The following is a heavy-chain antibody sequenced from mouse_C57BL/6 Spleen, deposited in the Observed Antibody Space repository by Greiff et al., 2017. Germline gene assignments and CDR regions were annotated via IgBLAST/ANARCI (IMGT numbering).Heavy chain of an antibody. D-gene: IGHD1-1*01. J-gene: IGHJ4*01. CDR1: GYAFTNYL. V-gene: IGHV1-54*01. Sequence: QVQLQQSGDELVRPGTSVKVSCKASGYAFTNYLIEWVKQRPGQGLEWIGVINPGSGGTNYNEKFKGKATLTADKSSSTAYMQLSSLTSEDSAVYFCARILRYYAMDYWGQGTSVTVSS. CDR2: INPGSGGT. CDR3: ARILRYYAMDY.